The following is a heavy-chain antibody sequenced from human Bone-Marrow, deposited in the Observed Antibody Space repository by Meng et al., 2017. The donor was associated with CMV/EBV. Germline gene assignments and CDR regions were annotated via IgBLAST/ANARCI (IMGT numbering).Heavy chain of an antibody. D-gene: IGHD6-25*01. V-gene: IGHV3-30*02. J-gene: IGHJ4*02. CDR3: AYYSSSGYYFAD. CDR2: IRYDGTIK. CDR1: GFIFTGYG. Sequence: GESLKISCAASGFIFTGYGMHWVRQAPGKGLEWVAFIRYDGTIKYYGNSVKGRFVISRDNSKNTLYLQMNSLRGEDTGVYYCAYYSSSGYYFADWGQGKLVTVSS.